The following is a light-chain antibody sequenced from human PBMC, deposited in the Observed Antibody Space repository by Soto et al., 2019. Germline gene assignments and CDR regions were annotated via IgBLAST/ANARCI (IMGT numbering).Light chain of an antibody. V-gene: IGLV2-8*01. Sequence: QSALTQPPSASGSPGQSVPISCTGTRRDVGGYNYVSWYQQHPGKAPKLMIYEVSKRPSGVPDRFSGSKSGNTASLTVSGLQAEDEADYYCTSYAGSNNWVVGGGTKLTVL. CDR3: TSYAGSNNWV. CDR1: RRDVGGYNY. J-gene: IGLJ3*02. CDR2: EVS.